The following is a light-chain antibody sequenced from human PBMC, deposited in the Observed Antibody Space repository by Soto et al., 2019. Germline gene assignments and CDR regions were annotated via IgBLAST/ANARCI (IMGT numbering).Light chain of an antibody. Sequence: QAALTQPASVSGSPGQSITISCTGTTNDVGGYNYVSWYQQHPGKAPKLLIFEVSSWPSGVSNRFSGSKSGNTASLTISALQAEDEADYFCNSYTSSTSRPYVFGTGTKVTVL. CDR3: NSYTSSTSRPYV. V-gene: IGLV2-14*01. CDR1: TNDVGGYNY. J-gene: IGLJ1*01. CDR2: EVS.